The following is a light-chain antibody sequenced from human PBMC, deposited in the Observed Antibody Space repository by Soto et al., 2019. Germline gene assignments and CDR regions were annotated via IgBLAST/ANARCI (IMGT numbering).Light chain of an antibody. J-gene: IGLJ2*01. V-gene: IGLV1-40*01. CDR2: GNS. CDR3: QSYDTSLSGSV. Sequence: QSVLTQPPSVSGAPGQRVTISCTWSSSNIGAGYDIHWYQQLPGAAPKLLISGNSNRPSGVPDRFSGSKSGTSASLAIAGLQAEDEADYYCQSYDTSLSGSVFGGGTKVTVL. CDR1: SSNIGAGYD.